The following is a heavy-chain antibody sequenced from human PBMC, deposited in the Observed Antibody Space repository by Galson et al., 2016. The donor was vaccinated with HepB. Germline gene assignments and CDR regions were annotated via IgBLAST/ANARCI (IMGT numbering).Heavy chain of an antibody. J-gene: IGHJ6*02. D-gene: IGHD3-10*01. CDR2: TFYRSTWEN. CDR1: GDSVYNNGAA. V-gene: IGHV6-1*01. CDR3: ARAVMLGRGMDV. Sequence: CAISGDSVYNNGAAWVWIRQSPSRGLEWLGRTFYRSTWENHYAGSVRNRITISPDTSRNQFSLQLNSVTPEDTAVCYCARAVMLGRGMDVWGQGTTVTVSS.